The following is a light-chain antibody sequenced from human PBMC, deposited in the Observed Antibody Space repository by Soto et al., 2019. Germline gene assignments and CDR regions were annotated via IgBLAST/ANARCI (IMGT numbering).Light chain of an antibody. CDR1: QSLTNNY. Sequence: ELVLTHSPGTLSLSPGERATLSCRASQSLTNNYLAWYQQKPGQAPRLLIYAASSRATGIPDRFSGSGSETDFTLTISRLEPEDFAVYYCQQYGSSLPVTFGGGTKVDIK. CDR3: QQYGSSLPVT. CDR2: AAS. J-gene: IGKJ4*01. V-gene: IGKV3-20*01.